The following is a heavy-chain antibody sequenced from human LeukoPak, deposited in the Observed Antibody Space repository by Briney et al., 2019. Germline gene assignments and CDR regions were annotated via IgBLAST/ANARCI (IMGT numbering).Heavy chain of an antibody. CDR1: GFTFSAYT. V-gene: IGHV3-21*06. CDR3: AREGGRRRASNFDWFDP. J-gene: IGHJ5*02. CDR2: VSSNSAYI. Sequence: GGSLRLSCAASGFTFSAYTMNWVRQAPGKGLQWVSAVSSNSAYIYYADSLRGRFTISRDNAKSLLYLQINSLRADDTAVYYCAREGGRRRASNFDWFDPWGQGTLVTVSS. D-gene: IGHD3-16*01.